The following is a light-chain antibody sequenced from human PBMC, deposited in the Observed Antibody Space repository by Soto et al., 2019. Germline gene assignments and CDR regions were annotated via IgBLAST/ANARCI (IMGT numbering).Light chain of an antibody. V-gene: IGKV3-20*01. Sequence: ENVLTQSPGTLSLSPGERATLSCRASQSVTNNFFAWYQQKPGQAPRLLIYGISSRATGIPDRFSGSGSVTDFTLTISRLEPEDFVVYYCQQYITLQHTFGQGTKLEVK. J-gene: IGKJ2*01. CDR3: QQYITLQHT. CDR1: QSVTNNF. CDR2: GIS.